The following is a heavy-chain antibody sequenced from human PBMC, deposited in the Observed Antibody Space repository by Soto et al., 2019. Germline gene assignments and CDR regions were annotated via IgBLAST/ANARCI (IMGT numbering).Heavy chain of an antibody. J-gene: IGHJ6*02. V-gene: IGHV3-49*04. CDR2: IRGSTYGGTT. CDR1: GFTSDDYDYA. Sequence: PGGSLRLSCTFSGFTSDDYDYALTWVRQAPGKGLQWLGLIRGSTYGGTTEYAASVKGRFTISRDDSKGITYLQMNSLKTEDTAVYYCYRDGDFYGLDVWGQGTTVTVSS. D-gene: IGHD3-3*01. CDR3: YRDGDFYGLDV.